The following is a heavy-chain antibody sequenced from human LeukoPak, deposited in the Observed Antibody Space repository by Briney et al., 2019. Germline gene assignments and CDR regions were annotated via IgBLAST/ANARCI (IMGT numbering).Heavy chain of an antibody. CDR3: ARGLYYYDSSGLGY. V-gene: IGHV3-30*19. CDR1: GFTFSGFG. Sequence: GGSLRLSCAASGFTFSGFGMHWVRQAPGKGLEWVAVISYDGSNKYYADSVKGRFTISRDNSKNTLYLQMNSLRAEDTAVYYCARGLYYYDSSGLGYWGQGTLVTVSS. J-gene: IGHJ4*02. D-gene: IGHD3-22*01. CDR2: ISYDGSNK.